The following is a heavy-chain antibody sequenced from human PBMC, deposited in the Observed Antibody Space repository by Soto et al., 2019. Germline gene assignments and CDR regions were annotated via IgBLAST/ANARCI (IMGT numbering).Heavy chain of an antibody. CDR2: ISGSGGST. J-gene: IGHJ4*02. CDR1: GFTFSSYA. V-gene: IGHV3-23*01. D-gene: IGHD3-16*01. Sequence: GGSXRLSCAASGFTFSSYAMSWVRQAPGKGLEWVSAISGSGGSTYYADSVKGRFTISRDNSRNTVYLQMNSLRADDTAVYYCAKDRLAGGFDYWGQGTLVTVSS. CDR3: AKDRLAGGFDY.